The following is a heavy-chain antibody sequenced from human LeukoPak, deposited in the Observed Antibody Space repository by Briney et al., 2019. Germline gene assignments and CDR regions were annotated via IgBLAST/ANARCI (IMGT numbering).Heavy chain of an antibody. V-gene: IGHV3-48*03. Sequence: GGSLRLSCAASGFIFSNYEMNWVRQAPGKGLEWISYINSGGTPIYYADSVKGRFTMSRDNAKNSLYLQMNSLRAEDTAVYYCARDRTYAYFDYWGQGTLVTVSS. J-gene: IGHJ4*02. D-gene: IGHD1-14*01. CDR2: INSGGTPI. CDR1: GFIFSNYE. CDR3: ARDRTYAYFDY.